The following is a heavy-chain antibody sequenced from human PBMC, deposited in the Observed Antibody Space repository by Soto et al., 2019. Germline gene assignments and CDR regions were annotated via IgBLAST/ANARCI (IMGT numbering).Heavy chain of an antibody. Sequence: EVQLVESGGGLVKPGGSLRLSCAASGFTFSSYSMNWVRQAPGKGLEWVSSISSSSSYIYYGDSVKGRFTISRDNAKNSLYLQMNGLRAEETAVYYFARGLPYGSGQYCDYWGQGTLVTVSS. CDR2: ISSSSSYI. J-gene: IGHJ4*02. D-gene: IGHD3-10*01. CDR1: GFTFSSYS. CDR3: ARGLPYGSGQYCDY. V-gene: IGHV3-21*01.